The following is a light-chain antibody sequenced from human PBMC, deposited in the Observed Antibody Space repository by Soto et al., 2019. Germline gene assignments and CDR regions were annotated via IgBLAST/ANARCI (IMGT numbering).Light chain of an antibody. J-gene: IGKJ1*01. CDR3: KQYNSSWT. CDR2: KAS. V-gene: IGKV1-5*03. Sequence: DIQMTQSPSTLSASVGDRVTITCRASQSISSWLAWYQQKPGKAPKLLIYKASSLESGVPSRFSGSGSGTEFTLTISSLQPDDFATYYCKQYNSSWTFGKGTKV. CDR1: QSISSW.